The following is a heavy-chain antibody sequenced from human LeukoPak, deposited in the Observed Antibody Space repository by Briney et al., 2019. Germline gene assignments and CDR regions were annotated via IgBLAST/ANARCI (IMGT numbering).Heavy chain of an antibody. Sequence: GGSLRLSCAASGFTFSSYRMNWVRQAPGKGLEWLSYITSSGSITHYADSVEGRFTISRDNAKNSLYLQMNSLRAEDTAVYYCARDGTPIHSDGWVYMDVWGKGTTVTVS. CDR3: ARDGTPIHSDGWVYMDV. J-gene: IGHJ6*03. V-gene: IGHV3-48*04. CDR1: GFTFSSYR. CDR2: ITSSGSIT. D-gene: IGHD6-25*01.